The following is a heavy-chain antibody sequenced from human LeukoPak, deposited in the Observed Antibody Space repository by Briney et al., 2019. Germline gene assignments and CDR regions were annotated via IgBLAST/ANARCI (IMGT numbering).Heavy chain of an antibody. CDR2: ISSSSSSYI. V-gene: IGHV3-21*01. CDR3: ARDRAGGYDWLADY. D-gene: IGHD5-12*01. J-gene: IGHJ4*02. CDR1: GFTFSSYS. Sequence: GGSLRLSCAAPGFTFSSYSMNWVRQAPGKGLEWVSSISSSSSSYIYYADSVKGRFTISRDNAKNSLYLQMNSLRAEDTAVYYCARDRAGGYDWLADYWGQGTLVTVSS.